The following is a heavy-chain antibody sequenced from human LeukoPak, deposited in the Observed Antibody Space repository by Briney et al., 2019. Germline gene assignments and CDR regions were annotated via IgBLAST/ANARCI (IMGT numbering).Heavy chain of an antibody. J-gene: IGHJ4*02. CDR1: GFTFSSYG. CDR2: ISYDGSNK. V-gene: IGHV3-30*18. CDR3: AKDRGEQWLVTCFDY. Sequence: GGSLRLSCAASGFTFSSYGMHWVRQAPGKGLEWVAVISYDGSNKYYVDSVKGRFTISRDNSKNTLYLQMNSLRPEDTAVYYCAKDRGEQWLVTCFDYWGQGTLVSVSS. D-gene: IGHD6-19*01.